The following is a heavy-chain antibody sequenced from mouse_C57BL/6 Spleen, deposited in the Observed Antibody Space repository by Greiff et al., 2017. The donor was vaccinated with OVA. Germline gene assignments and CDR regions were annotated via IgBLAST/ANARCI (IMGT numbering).Heavy chain of an antibody. Sequence: VQLQQSGAELVKPGASVKLSCTASGFNIQDYYMPWVKQRTEQGLEWIGRIDPEDGETKSAPKFKGKATITADTTSNTAYLQLSSLTSEDTAVYYCARGRGSSHWYFDVWGTGTTVTVSS. CDR3: ARGRGSSHWYFDV. D-gene: IGHD1-1*01. CDR2: IDPEDGET. V-gene: IGHV14-2*01. CDR1: GFNIQDYY. J-gene: IGHJ1*03.